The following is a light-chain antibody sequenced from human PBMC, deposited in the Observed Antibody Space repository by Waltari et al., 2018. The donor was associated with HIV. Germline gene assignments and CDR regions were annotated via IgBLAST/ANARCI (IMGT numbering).Light chain of an antibody. CDR2: GNS. J-gene: IGLJ1*01. CDR1: SSNIGAGFD. CDR3: QSYDSSLSGYYV. V-gene: IGLV1-40*01. Sequence: QSVLTQPPSVSGAPGQRVTISCTGSSSNIGAGFDVQWYQQLPGTAPKLLIYGNSNRPSGVPDRFSGSKSGTSASLAITGLQAEDEADYYCQSYDSSLSGYYVFGTGTKVTVL.